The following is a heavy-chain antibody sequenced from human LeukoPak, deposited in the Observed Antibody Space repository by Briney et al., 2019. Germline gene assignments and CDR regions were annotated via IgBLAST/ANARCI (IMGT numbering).Heavy chain of an antibody. Sequence: PGGSLRLSCAASGFIFSSYGMSWVRQAPGKGLEWVGRIKSESDGGTIDYAAPVKGRVTISRDDSKKTVYLQMSSLTTEDTAVYYCNTAGIVWGQGTTVTVSS. CDR1: GFIFSSYG. D-gene: IGHD1-14*01. V-gene: IGHV3-15*01. CDR2: IKSESDGGTI. J-gene: IGHJ6*02. CDR3: NTAGIV.